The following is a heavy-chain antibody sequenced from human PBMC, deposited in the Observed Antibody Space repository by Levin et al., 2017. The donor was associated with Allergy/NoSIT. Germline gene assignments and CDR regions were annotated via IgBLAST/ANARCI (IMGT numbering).Heavy chain of an antibody. J-gene: IGHJ4*02. Sequence: PSETLSLTCTVSGGSISSSSYYWGWIRQPPGKGLEWIGSIYYSGSTYYNPSLKSRVTISVDTSKNQFSLKLSSVTAADTAVYYCARLWGYGDYESPWFDYWGQGTLVTVSS. CDR3: ARLWGYGDYESPWFDY. CDR2: IYYSGST. CDR1: GGSISSSSYY. D-gene: IGHD4-17*01. V-gene: IGHV4-39*01.